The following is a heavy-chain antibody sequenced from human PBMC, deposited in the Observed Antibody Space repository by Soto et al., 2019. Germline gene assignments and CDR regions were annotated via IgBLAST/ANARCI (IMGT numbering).Heavy chain of an antibody. CDR1: GYTFTGYY. Sequence: QVQLVQSGAEVKKPGASVKVSCKASGYTFTGYYMHWVRQAPGQGLEWMGGIIPIFATANYAQKFQGRVMITVDESTTTAYMDLSSLRSEDTAVYYCARSVSFRYQLLKRGMDVWGQGTTVTVSS. CDR3: ARSVSFRYQLLKRGMDV. J-gene: IGHJ6*02. V-gene: IGHV1-69*01. D-gene: IGHD2-2*01. CDR2: IIPIFATA.